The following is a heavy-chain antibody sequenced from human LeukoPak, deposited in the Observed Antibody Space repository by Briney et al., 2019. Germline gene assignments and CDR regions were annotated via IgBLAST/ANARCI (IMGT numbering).Heavy chain of an antibody. V-gene: IGHV1-2*02. D-gene: IGHD3-16*01. CDR2: INPNSGGT. CDR1: GYTFTGYY. Sequence: ASVKVSCKASGYTFTGYYMHCVRQAPGQGLEWMGWINPNSGGTNYAQKFQGRVTMTRDTSISTAYMELSRLRSDDTAVYYCARDPYVYNWFDPWGQGTLVTVSS. CDR3: ARDPYVYNWFDP. J-gene: IGHJ5*02.